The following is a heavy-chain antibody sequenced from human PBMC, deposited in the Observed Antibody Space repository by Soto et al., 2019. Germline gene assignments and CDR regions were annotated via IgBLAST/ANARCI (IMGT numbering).Heavy chain of an antibody. V-gene: IGHV4-31*03. CDR3: ARGHTTFGFYYYGLDV. CDR2: ILNSGST. Sequence: QVQLQESGPGLVKPSQTLSLTCTVSGGSISSDRYFWSWVRQHPGKGLEWIAYILNSGSTYFNPSLKSRVSFSVXTXKXXFALNLTSVTAADTAVYYCARGHTTFGFYYYGLDVWGQGTTVIVSS. J-gene: IGHJ6*02. D-gene: IGHD3-10*01. CDR1: GGSISSDRYF.